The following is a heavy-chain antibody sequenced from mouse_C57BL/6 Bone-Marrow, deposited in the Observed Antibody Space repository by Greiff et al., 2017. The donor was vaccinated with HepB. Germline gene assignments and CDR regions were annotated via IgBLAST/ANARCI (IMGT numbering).Heavy chain of an antibody. CDR2: ISSGGSYT. CDR1: GFTFSSYG. CDR3: AINSEWFAY. V-gene: IGHV5-6*01. J-gene: IGHJ3*01. Sequence: EVKVVESGGDLVKPGGSLKLSCAASGFTFSSYGMSWVRQTPDKRLEWVATISSGGSYTYYPDSVKGRFTISRDNAKNTLYLQMSSLKSEDTAMYYCAINSEWFAYWGQGTLVTVSA. D-gene: IGHD2-12*01.